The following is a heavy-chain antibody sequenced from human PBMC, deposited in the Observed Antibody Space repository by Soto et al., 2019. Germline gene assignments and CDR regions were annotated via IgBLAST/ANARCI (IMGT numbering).Heavy chain of an antibody. Sequence: QVQLVQSGAEVKKPGSSVKVSCKASGGTFSSYAISWVRQAPGQGLEWMGGIIPIFGTANNAQKFQGRVTITADESTSTAYMELSSLRSEDTAVYYCARDPFDILTLYYYYGMGVWGQGTTVTVSS. CDR3: ARDPFDILTLYYYYGMGV. V-gene: IGHV1-69*12. D-gene: IGHD3-9*01. J-gene: IGHJ6*02. CDR2: IIPIFGTA. CDR1: GGTFSSYA.